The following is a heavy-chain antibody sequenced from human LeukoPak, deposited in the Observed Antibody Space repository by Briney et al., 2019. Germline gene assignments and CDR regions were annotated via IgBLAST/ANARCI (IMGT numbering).Heavy chain of an antibody. CDR2: IDGPGRGT. J-gene: IGHJ3*02. D-gene: IGHD2-21*01. Sequence: GSLRLSCEVSGFTPSHFWMHWVRQAPGKGLEWVARIDGPGRGTVYADSVKGRFTFSGDNAKNTLSLQMNSLRHDDTAMYYCVRDLFPDAFDIWGQGTRVTVSS. CDR3: VRDLFPDAFDI. V-gene: IGHV3-74*01. CDR1: GFTPSHFW.